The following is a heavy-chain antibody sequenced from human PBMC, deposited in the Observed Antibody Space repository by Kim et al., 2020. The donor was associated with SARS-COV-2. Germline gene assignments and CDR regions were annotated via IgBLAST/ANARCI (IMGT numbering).Heavy chain of an antibody. CDR1: GYTFTSYG. V-gene: IGHV1-18*01. Sequence: ASVKVSCKASGYTFTSYGISWVRQAPGQGLEWMGWISAYNGNTNYAQKLQGRVTMTTDTSTSTAYMELRSLRSDDTAVYYCARDIVYGDYRSYFDYWGQGTLVTVSS. CDR3: ARDIVYGDYRSYFDY. J-gene: IGHJ4*02. CDR2: ISAYNGNT. D-gene: IGHD4-17*01.